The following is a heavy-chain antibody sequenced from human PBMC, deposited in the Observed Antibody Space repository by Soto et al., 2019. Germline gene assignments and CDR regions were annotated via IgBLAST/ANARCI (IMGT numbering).Heavy chain of an antibody. CDR1: GGSISSYY. CDR2: IYYSGST. V-gene: IGHV4-59*01. Sequence: SETLSLTCTVSGGSISSYYWSWIRQPPGKGLEWIGYIYYSGSTNYNPSLKSRVTISVDTSKNQFSLKLSSVTAAGTAVYYCARVSDFQQLDEYYTDVWGKGTSVT. J-gene: IGHJ6*03. D-gene: IGHD6-13*01. CDR3: ARVSDFQQLDEYYTDV.